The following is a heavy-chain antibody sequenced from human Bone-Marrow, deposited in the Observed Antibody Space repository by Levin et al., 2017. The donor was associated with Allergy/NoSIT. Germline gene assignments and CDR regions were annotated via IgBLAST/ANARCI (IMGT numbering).Heavy chain of an antibody. D-gene: IGHD3-22*01. CDR1: GFSLSTSGVG. CDR2: IYWDDDK. CDR3: AHGKHYYDSSGYFHFDY. Sequence: SGPTLVKPTQTLTLTCTFSGFSLSTSGVGVGWIRQPPGEALEWLALIYWDDDKHYSPSLKSRLTITKDTSKNQVVLTMTNMDPVDTATYYCAHGKHYYDSSGYFHFDYWGQGTLVTVSS. V-gene: IGHV2-5*02. J-gene: IGHJ4*02.